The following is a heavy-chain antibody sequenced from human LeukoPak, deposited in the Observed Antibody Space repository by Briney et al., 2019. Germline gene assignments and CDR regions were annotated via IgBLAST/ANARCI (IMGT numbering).Heavy chain of an antibody. CDR2: ISGSGGST. V-gene: IGHV3-23*01. CDR1: GFTFSSYA. D-gene: IGHD2-21*02. CDR3: AKSPHENIVVVTAMAFDY. Sequence: PGGSLRLSCAASGFTFSSYAMSWLRQAPGKGLEWVSAISGSGGSTYYADSVKGRFTISRDNSKNTLYLQMNSLRAEDTAVYYCAKSPHENIVVVTAMAFDYWGQGTLVTVSS. J-gene: IGHJ4*02.